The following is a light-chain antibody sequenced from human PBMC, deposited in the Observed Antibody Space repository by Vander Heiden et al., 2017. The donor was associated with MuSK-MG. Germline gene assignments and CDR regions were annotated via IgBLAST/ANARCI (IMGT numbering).Light chain of an antibody. CDR3: QQDDSTPYT. J-gene: IGKJ2*01. CDR2: WAS. Sequence: DIVMTQSPDSLAVSLGEGATINCKSSRSVLSSSNNKNYLAWYQQKSGQPPKLLIYWASTRESGVPDRFSGSGSGTDFTLTISSLQAEDVAVYYCQQDDSTPYTFGQWTKLEIK. V-gene: IGKV4-1*01. CDR1: RSVLSSSNNKNY.